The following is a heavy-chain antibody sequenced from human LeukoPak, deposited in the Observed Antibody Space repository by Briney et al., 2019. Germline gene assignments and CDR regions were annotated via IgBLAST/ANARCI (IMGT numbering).Heavy chain of an antibody. CDR2: ISGSGGST. V-gene: IGHV3-23*01. CDR1: VFTFSSYA. Sequence: GGSLRLSCAASVFTFSSYAMSWVRQAPGKGLEWVSAISGSGGSTYYADSVKGRFTISRDNSKNTLYLQMNSLRAEDTAVYYCAKDQGYCSGGSCYLVYFQHWGQGTLVTVSS. J-gene: IGHJ1*01. CDR3: AKDQGYCSGGSCYLVYFQH. D-gene: IGHD2-15*01.